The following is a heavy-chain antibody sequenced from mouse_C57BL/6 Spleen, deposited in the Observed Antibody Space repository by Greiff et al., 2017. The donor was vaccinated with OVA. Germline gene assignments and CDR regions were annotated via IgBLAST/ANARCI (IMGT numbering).Heavy chain of an antibody. D-gene: IGHD2-2*01. CDR3: ARDGYGYDGAMDY. CDR1: GFTFSSYA. CDR2: ISDGGSYT. J-gene: IGHJ4*01. Sequence: EVKLMESGGGLVKPGGSLKLSCAASGFTFSSYAMSWVRQTPEKRLEWVATISDGGSYTYYPDNVKGRFTISRDNAKNNLYLQMSHLKSEDTAMYYCARDGYGYDGAMDYWGQGTSVTVSS. V-gene: IGHV5-4*01.